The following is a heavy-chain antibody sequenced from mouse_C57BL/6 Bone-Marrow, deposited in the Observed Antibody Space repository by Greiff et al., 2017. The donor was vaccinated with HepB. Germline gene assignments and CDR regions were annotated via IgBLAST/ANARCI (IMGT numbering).Heavy chain of an antibody. CDR1: GFTFSDYG. D-gene: IGHD2-3*01. CDR2: ISSGSSTI. V-gene: IGHV5-17*01. Sequence: DVKLVESGGGLVKPGGSLKLSCAASGFTFSDYGMHWVRQAPEKGLEWVAYISSGSSTIYYADTVKGRFTISRDNAKNTLFLQMTSLRSEDTAMYYCARIVCDDGYPFDYWGQGTPLTVSS. J-gene: IGHJ2*01. CDR3: ARIVCDDGYPFDY.